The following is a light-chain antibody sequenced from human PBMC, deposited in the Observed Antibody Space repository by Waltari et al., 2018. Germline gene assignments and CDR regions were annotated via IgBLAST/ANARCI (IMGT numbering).Light chain of an antibody. V-gene: IGKV3-15*01. Sequence: EIVMTQSPATLSVSPGERATLSCRASQSVSSNLAWYQQNPVQAPRLLIYGASTRATVMPARFGGSGSVTEFTLTISSMQSEDFSVYYCQQYKNWPWTFGQGTKVEIK. CDR3: QQYKNWPWT. CDR1: QSVSSN. CDR2: GAS. J-gene: IGKJ1*01.